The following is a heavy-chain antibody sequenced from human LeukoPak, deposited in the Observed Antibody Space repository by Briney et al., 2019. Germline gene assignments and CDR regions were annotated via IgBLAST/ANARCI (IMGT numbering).Heavy chain of an antibody. CDR3: ARPWGYHDAFDI. V-gene: IGHV4-61*02. CDR2: IYTSGST. J-gene: IGHJ3*02. D-gene: IGHD2-2*01. CDR1: GGSISSSSYY. Sequence: SETLSLTCTVSGGSISSSSYYWSWIRQPAGKGLEWIGRIYTSGSTNYNPSLKSRVTMSVDTSKNQFSLKLSSVTAADTAVYYCARPWGYHDAFDIWGQGTMVTVSS.